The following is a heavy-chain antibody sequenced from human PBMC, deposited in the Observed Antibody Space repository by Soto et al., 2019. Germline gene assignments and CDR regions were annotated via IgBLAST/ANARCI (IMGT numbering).Heavy chain of an antibody. D-gene: IGHD1-26*01. V-gene: IGHV1-46*01. CDR1: NDSLSSHF. Sequence: QVQLLQSGAAVRKPGASVTVSCKASNDSLSSHFIHWVRQAPGEGLEWMGIINPGPNSASYSKEFQGRLPATSELPSRKRDMQRSNLGVEETGLYYLAGAPSRVSSVGGGHWGQGTLVTVSS. J-gene: IGHJ4*02. CDR2: INPGPNSA. CDR3: AGAPSRVSSVGGGH.